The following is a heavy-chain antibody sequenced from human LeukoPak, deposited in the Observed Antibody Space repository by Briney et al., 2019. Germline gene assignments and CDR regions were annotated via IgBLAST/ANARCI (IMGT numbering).Heavy chain of an antibody. CDR3: ARGRPYYYYMDV. CDR1: GFTFSSYD. J-gene: IGHJ6*03. Sequence: PGGSLRLSCAASGFTFSSYDMHWVRQATGKGLEWVSAIGTAGDTYYPGSVKGRFTISRENAKNSLYLQMNSLRAGDTAVYYCARGRPYYYYMDVWGKETTVTVSS. CDR2: IGTAGDT. V-gene: IGHV3-13*01.